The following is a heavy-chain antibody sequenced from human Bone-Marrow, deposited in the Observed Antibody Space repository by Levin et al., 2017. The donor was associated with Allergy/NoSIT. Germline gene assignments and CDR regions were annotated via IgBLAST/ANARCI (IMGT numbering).Heavy chain of an antibody. CDR3: ARASLLWFGELLRSAFDI. CDR1: GGSISSSNW. J-gene: IGHJ3*02. V-gene: IGHV4-4*02. D-gene: IGHD3-10*01. CDR2: IYHSGST. Sequence: SETLSLTCAVSGGSISSSNWWSWVRQPPGKGLEWIGEIYHSGSTNYNPSLKSRVTISVDKSKNQFSLKLSSVTAADTAVYYCARASLLWFGELLRSAFDIWGQGTMVTVSS.